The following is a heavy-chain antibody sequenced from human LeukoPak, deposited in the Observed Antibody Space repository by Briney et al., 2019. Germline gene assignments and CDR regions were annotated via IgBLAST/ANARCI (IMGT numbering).Heavy chain of an antibody. J-gene: IGHJ3*02. CDR1: GFTVSIYW. D-gene: IGHD3-9*01. CDR3: ARYLIYYDILTVRGHDAFDI. Sequence: PGGSLRLSCAASGFTVSIYWMSWVRQAPGKGLEWVANIKQDGSEKYYVDSVKGRFTISRDNAKNSLYLKMNSLRAEDTAVYYCARYLIYYDILTVRGHDAFDIWGQGTMVTVSS. CDR2: IKQDGSEK. V-gene: IGHV3-7*04.